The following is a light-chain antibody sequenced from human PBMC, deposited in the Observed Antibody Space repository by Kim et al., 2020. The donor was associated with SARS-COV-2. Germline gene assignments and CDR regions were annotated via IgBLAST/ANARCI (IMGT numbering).Light chain of an antibody. V-gene: IGKV1-5*01. CDR2: EAS. CDR1: QTINSW. CDR3: HQYKSYPYT. Sequence: GDSATITCRASQTINSWLAWYQQKPGKAPKLLIYEASGLESGVPSRFSGTESGTEFTLTISSLQPDDSATYYCHQYKSYPYTFGQGTKL. J-gene: IGKJ2*01.